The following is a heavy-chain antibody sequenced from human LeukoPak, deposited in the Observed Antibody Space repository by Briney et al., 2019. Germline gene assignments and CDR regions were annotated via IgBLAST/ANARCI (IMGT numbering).Heavy chain of an antibody. D-gene: IGHD3-16*02. Sequence: SETLSLTCTVSGGSISSGGYYWSWIRQPPGKGLEWIGYIYHSGSTYYNPSLKSRVTISVDRSKNQFSLKLSSVTAADTAVYYCATLGGLRLGELSDYWGQGTLVTVSS. CDR2: IYHSGST. V-gene: IGHV4-30-2*01. CDR3: ATLGGLRLGELSDY. CDR1: GGSISSGGYY. J-gene: IGHJ4*02.